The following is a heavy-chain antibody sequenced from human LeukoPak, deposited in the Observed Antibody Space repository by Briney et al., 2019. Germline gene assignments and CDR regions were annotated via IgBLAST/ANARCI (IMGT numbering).Heavy chain of an antibody. V-gene: IGHV1-8*01. CDR1: GYTFTSYD. Sequence: ASVKVSCKASGYTFTSYDINWVRQATGQGLEWMGWMNPNSGNTGYAQKFQGRVTMTKNTSTTTAYIELSSLRSEDTAVYYCARALSWTTESYYYMDVWGKGTTVTVSS. CDR2: MNPNSGNT. D-gene: IGHD3/OR15-3a*01. J-gene: IGHJ6*03. CDR3: ARALSWTTESYYYMDV.